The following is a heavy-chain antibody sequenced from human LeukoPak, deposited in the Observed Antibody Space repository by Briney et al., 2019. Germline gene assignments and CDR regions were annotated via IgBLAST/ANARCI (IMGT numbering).Heavy chain of an antibody. D-gene: IGHD3-3*01. J-gene: IGHJ4*02. CDR1: GFTFSSYS. CDR2: ISSSSSYI. Sequence: GGSLRLSCAASGFTFSSYSMNWVRQAPGKGLEWVSSISSSSSYIYYADSVKGRFTISRDNAKNSLYLQMNSLRAEDTAVYYCASLSTFWSGYYNYWGQGTLVTASS. V-gene: IGHV3-21*01. CDR3: ASLSTFWSGYYNY.